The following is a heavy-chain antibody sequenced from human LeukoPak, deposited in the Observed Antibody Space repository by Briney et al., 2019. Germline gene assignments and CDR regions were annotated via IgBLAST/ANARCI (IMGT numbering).Heavy chain of an antibody. CDR2: IIPIFGTA. CDR3: ARENDILTGYSNCFDP. CDR1: GGTFSSYA. Sequence: SVKVSCKASGGTFSSYAISWVRQAPGQGLEWMGGIIPIFGTANYAQKFQGRVTITTDESTSTAYMELSSLRSEDTAVYYCARENDILTGYSNCFDPWGQGTLVTVSS. D-gene: IGHD3-9*01. V-gene: IGHV1-69*05. J-gene: IGHJ5*02.